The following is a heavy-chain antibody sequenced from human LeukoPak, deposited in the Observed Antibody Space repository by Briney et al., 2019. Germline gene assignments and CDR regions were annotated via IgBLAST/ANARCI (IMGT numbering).Heavy chain of an antibody. D-gene: IGHD3-10*01. J-gene: IGHJ4*02. Sequence: PGGSLRLSCAASGFTVSSNYMSWVRQAPGKGLEWVSVIYSGGSTYYADSVKGRFTISRDNSKNTLYLQMNSLRAEDTAVYYCARGPGRFGEFFDYWGQGTLVTVSS. CDR1: GFTVSSNY. V-gene: IGHV3-53*01. CDR2: IYSGGST. CDR3: ARGPGRFGEFFDY.